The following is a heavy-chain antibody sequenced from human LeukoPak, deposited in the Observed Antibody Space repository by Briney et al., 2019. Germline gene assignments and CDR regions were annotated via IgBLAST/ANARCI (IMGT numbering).Heavy chain of an antibody. CDR2: IYYTGST. Sequence: SQTLSLTCTVSGGSISSGDYYWSWIRQPPGKGLEWIGCIYYTGSTNYNPSLKSRVTISADTSKNQFSLKLSSVTAADTAVYYCARDEYYYDSRGYSYYFDYWGQGTLVTVSS. CDR1: GGSISSGDYY. J-gene: IGHJ4*02. D-gene: IGHD3-22*01. V-gene: IGHV4-61*08. CDR3: ARDEYYYDSRGYSYYFDY.